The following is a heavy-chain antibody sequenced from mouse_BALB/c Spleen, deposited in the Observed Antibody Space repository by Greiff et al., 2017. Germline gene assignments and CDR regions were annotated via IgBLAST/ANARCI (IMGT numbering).Heavy chain of an antibody. D-gene: IGHD4-1*01. V-gene: IGHV1-66*01. CDR3: ARSGTGTFWYFDV. CDR2: IFPGSGNT. Sequence: VQLQESGPELVKPGASVKLSCKASGYSFTSYYIHWVKQRPGQGLEWIGWIFPGSGNTKYNEKFKGKATLTADTSSSTAYMQLSSLTSEDSAVYFCARSGTGTFWYFDVWGAGTTVTVSS. CDR1: GYSFTSYY. J-gene: IGHJ1*01.